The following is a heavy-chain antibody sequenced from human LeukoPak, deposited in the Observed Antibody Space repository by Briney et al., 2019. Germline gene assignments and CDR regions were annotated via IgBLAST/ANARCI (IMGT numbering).Heavy chain of an antibody. J-gene: IGHJ5*02. D-gene: IGHD6-13*01. CDR2: INHSGST. CDR1: GGSISSGGYY. Sequence: PSETLSLTCTVSGGSISSGGYYWSWIRQPPGKGLEWIGEINHSGSTNYNPSLKSRVTISVDTSKNQFSLKLSSVTAADTAVYYCARPFPSSSWFNWFDPWGQGTLVTVSS. CDR3: ARPFPSSSWFNWFDP. V-gene: IGHV4-39*07.